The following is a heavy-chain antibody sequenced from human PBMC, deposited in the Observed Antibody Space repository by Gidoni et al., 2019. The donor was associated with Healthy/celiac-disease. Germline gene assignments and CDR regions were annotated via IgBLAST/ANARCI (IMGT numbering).Heavy chain of an antibody. CDR2: INHRGST. Sequence: QVQLQQWGAGLLKPSETLSLTSAVYGVSSSGYYWSWIRQPPGKGLEWIGEINHRGSTNYNPSLKSRVSISADTSKNQFSLKLSSVTAADTAVYYCAREGTMVRGVRYYYYYYMDVWGKGTTVTVSS. D-gene: IGHD3-10*01. J-gene: IGHJ6*03. CDR3: AREGTMVRGVRYYYYYYMDV. CDR1: GVSSSGYY. V-gene: IGHV4-34*01.